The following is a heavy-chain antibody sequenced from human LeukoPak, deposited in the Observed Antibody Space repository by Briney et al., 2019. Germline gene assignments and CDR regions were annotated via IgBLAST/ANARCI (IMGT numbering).Heavy chain of an antibody. D-gene: IGHD2-21*01. Sequence: PSQTLSLTCTVSGGSISSGDYYWSWIRQPPGKGLEWIGYIYYSGSTYYNPSLKSRVTISVDTSKNQFSLKLSSVTAADTAVYYCAREWDCGGDCYSFDHWGQGTLVTVSS. CDR1: GGSISSGDYY. J-gene: IGHJ4*02. CDR2: IYYSGST. V-gene: IGHV4-30-4*08. CDR3: AREWDCGGDCYSFDH.